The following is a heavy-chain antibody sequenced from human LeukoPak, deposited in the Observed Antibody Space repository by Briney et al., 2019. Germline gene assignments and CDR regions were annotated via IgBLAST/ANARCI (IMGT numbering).Heavy chain of an antibody. D-gene: IGHD2-15*01. CDR1: GGSISSYY. CDR3: ARDSSRAGFDP. CDR2: IYYSGST. J-gene: IGHJ5*02. Sequence: SETLSLTCTVSGGSISSYYWSWIRQPPGKGLEWIGYIYYSGSTNYNPSLKSRVTISVDTSKNQFSLKLSSVTAAGTAVYYCARDSSRAGFDPWGQGTLVTVSS. V-gene: IGHV4-59*01.